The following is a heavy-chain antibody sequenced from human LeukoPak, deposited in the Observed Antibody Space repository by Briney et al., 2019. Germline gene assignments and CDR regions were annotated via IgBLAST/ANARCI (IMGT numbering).Heavy chain of an antibody. CDR1: GGSISSSSYY. V-gene: IGHV4-39*01. CDR2: IYYSGST. Sequence: MPSEPLSLPCTVSGGSISSSSYYWGWIRQPPGKGLEWIGSIYYSGSTYYNPSLKSRVTISVDTSKNQFSLKLSSVTAADTAVYYCARRRAGDAFDIWGQGTMVTVSS. D-gene: IGHD3-10*01. CDR3: ARRRAGDAFDI. J-gene: IGHJ3*02.